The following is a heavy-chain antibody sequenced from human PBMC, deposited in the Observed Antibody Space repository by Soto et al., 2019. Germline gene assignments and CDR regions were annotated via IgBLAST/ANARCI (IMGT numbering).Heavy chain of an antibody. CDR3: AREVKEYCSGGSCYFGNWFDP. CDR1: GFTFSSYS. D-gene: IGHD2-15*01. CDR2: ISSSSSYI. V-gene: IGHV3-21*01. Sequence: EVQLVESGGGLVKPGGSLRLSCAASGFTFSSYSMNWVRQAPGKGLEWVSSISSSSSYIYYADSVKGRFTISRDNAKNSLYLQTNSLRAEDTAVYYCAREVKEYCSGGSCYFGNWFDPWGQGTLVTVSS. J-gene: IGHJ5*02.